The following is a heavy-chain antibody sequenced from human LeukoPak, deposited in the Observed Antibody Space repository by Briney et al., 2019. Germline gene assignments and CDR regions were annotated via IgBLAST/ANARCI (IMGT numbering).Heavy chain of an antibody. CDR2: IYPGDSDT. CDR3: ARRFLYGASRNFDY. Sequence: GESLKISCQGSGYSFTNYWVGWVRQMPGKGLEWMGIIYPGDSDTRYSPSFQGQVTISADKSISTAYLQWSSLKASDTAMYFCARRFLYGASRNFDYWGQGTLVTVSS. D-gene: IGHD4-17*01. J-gene: IGHJ4*02. CDR1: GYSFTNYW. V-gene: IGHV5-51*01.